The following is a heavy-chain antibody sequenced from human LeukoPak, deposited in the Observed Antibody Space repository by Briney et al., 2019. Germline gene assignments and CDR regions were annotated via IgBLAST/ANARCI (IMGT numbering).Heavy chain of an antibody. V-gene: IGHV3-53*01. CDR1: GFTFSSNY. J-gene: IGHJ4*02. Sequence: PGGSLRLSCASSGFTFSSNYMSWVRQAPGKGLEWVSVMYSDGNTNYADSVKGRFTISRDNSKNTLYLQMNSLRVEDTAVYYWAGREHHYDESSGYDCWGQGTLVTVSS. CDR3: AGREHHYDESSGYDC. D-gene: IGHD3-22*01. CDR2: MYSDGNT.